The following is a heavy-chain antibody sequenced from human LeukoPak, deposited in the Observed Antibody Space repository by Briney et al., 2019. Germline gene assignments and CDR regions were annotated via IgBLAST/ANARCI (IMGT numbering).Heavy chain of an antibody. CDR2: ISYDGSNK. Sequence: PGGSLSLSCAASGFTFSSYGMHWVRQAPGKGLEWVAVISYDGSNKYYADSVKGRFTISRDNSKNTLYLQMNSLRAEDTAVYYCAKDQYSSSWSYYYYYGMDVWGPGSTVTGSS. J-gene: IGHJ6*02. CDR3: AKDQYSSSWSYYYYYGMDV. CDR1: GFTFSSYG. D-gene: IGHD6-13*01. V-gene: IGHV3-30*18.